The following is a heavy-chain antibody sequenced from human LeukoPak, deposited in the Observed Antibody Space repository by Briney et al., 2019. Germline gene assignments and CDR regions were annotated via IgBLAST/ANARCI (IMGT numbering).Heavy chain of an antibody. J-gene: IGHJ5*02. CDR1: GGSLSSYY. Sequence: PSQTLSPTCTVSGGSLSSYYTSWIRQPAGKGLEWIGRIYTSVGPNYNPSLKSRVPISVDPPTTQFSLKLSAGTAAAPPVYYCGTYSPANWFDPWGQGTLVTVSS. CDR3: GTYSPANWFDP. V-gene: IGHV4-4*07. D-gene: IGHD2-15*01. CDR2: IYTSVGP.